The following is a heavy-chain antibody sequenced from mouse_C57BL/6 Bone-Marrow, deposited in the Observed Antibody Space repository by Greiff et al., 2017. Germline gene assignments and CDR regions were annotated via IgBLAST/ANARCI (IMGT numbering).Heavy chain of an antibody. D-gene: IGHD1-1*01. Sequence: VQLQQSGPVLVKPGASVKMSCKASGYTFTDYYMNWVKQSHGKSLEWIGVINPYNGGTSYNQKFKGKATLTVDKSSSTAYMELNSLTSEDSAVYYCANYYYGSSYDFDYWGQSTTLTVSS. J-gene: IGHJ2*01. CDR3: ANYYYGSSYDFDY. CDR2: INPYNGGT. V-gene: IGHV1-19*01. CDR1: GYTFTDYY.